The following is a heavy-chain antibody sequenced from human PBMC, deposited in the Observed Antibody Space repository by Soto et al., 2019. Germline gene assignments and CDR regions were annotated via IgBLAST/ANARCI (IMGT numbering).Heavy chain of an antibody. V-gene: IGHV3-30-3*01. CDR2: ISYDGSNK. Sequence: GGSLRLSCAASGFSFSTYAMHWVRQAPGKGLEWVAIISYDGSNKYYADSVRGRFTISRDNSKNTLFLQMNSLRAEDTAVYYCARDSYFDYWGQGTLVTVYS. J-gene: IGHJ4*02. CDR3: ARDSYFDY. CDR1: GFSFSTYA.